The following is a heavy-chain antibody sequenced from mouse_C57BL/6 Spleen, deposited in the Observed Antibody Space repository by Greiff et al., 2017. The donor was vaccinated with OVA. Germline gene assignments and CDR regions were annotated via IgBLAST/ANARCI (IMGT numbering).Heavy chain of an antibody. D-gene: IGHD1-1*01. Sequence: QVQLQQSGAELVRPGSSVKLSCKASGYTFTSYWMHWVKQRPIQGLEWIGNIDPSDSETHYNQKFKDKATLTVDKSSSTAYMQLSSLTSEDSAVYYCARRIITTVVATWYFDVWGTGTTVTVSS. J-gene: IGHJ1*03. CDR3: ARRIITTVVATWYFDV. CDR1: GYTFTSYW. CDR2: IDPSDSET. V-gene: IGHV1-52*01.